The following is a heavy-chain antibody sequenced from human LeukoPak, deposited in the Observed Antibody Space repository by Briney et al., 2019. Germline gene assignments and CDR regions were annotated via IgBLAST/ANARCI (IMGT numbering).Heavy chain of an antibody. CDR1: GFTVSNSY. J-gene: IGHJ3*01. D-gene: IGHD3-16*02. Sequence: GGSLRLSCAASGFTVSNSYMTWVRHAPGKGLEWVALISYSGENAYYADSVKGRFTIFRDNSENTLSLQMNSLRVEDTARYYCARDIQLSTWGLGTMVTVSS. CDR3: ARDIQLST. CDR2: ISYSGENA. V-gene: IGHV3-53*01.